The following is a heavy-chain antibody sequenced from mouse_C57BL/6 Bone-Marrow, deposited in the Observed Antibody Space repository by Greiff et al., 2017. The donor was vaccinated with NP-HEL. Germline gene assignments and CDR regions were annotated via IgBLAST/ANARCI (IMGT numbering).Heavy chain of an antibody. CDR3: ATLYYGSGNFDY. V-gene: IGHV5-4*01. D-gene: IGHD1-1*01. CDR2: ISDGGSYT. CDR1: GFTFSSYA. Sequence: DVQLVESGGGLVKPGGSLKLSCAASGFTFSSYAMSWVRQTPEKRLEWVATISDGGSYTYYPDNVKGRFTISRDNAKNNLYLQMSHLKSEDTAMYYCATLYYGSGNFDYWGQGTTLTVSS. J-gene: IGHJ2*01.